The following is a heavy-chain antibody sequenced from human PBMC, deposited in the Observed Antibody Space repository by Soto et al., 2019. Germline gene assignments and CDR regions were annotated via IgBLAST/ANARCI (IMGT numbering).Heavy chain of an antibody. CDR3: ATCTVGAMDY. V-gene: IGHV3-72*01. Sequence: EVQLVESGGDLVQPGGSLRLSCAASGFTFSDHYMEWVRQAPGKGLEWVGRTRNKVDSYTTEYAASVRGRFTISRDDSKTSLYLQMNSLKTEDTALYYCATCTVGAMDYWGQGTLVTVSS. CDR2: TRNKVDSYTT. D-gene: IGHD1-26*01. CDR1: GFTFSDHY. J-gene: IGHJ4*02.